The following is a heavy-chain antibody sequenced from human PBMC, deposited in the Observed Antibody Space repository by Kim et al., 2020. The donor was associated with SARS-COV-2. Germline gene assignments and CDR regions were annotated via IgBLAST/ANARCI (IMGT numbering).Heavy chain of an antibody. V-gene: IGHV3-23*01. J-gene: IGHJ4*02. Sequence: GGSLRLSCAASGFTFNTFAMSWVRRAPGKGLEWVSVICGSSGTTYYADSVKGRFTISRDNSKNTLYLQMNSLRAEDTAVYYCAKHSGSNWKYYFTYWGQGAQVTVSS. D-gene: IGHD1-1*01. CDR3: AKHSGSNWKYYFTY. CDR2: ICGSSGTT. CDR1: GFTFNTFA.